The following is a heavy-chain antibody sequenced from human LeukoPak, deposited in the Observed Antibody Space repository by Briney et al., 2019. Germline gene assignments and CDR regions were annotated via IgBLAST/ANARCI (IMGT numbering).Heavy chain of an antibody. Sequence: PSETLSLTCSVSGGSISSSNYYWSWIRQPAGKGLEWIGRIYTSESTNYNPSLKSRVTISVDTSRNQFSLKLSSVTAADTAVYYCARGLWFGDENPPYFDYWGQGILVTVSS. J-gene: IGHJ4*02. CDR2: IYTSEST. D-gene: IGHD3-10*01. CDR1: GGSISSSNYY. CDR3: ARGLWFGDENPPYFDY. V-gene: IGHV4-61*02.